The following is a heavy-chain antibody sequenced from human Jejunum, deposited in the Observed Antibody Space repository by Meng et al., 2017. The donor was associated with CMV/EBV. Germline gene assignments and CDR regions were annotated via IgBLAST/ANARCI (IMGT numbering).Heavy chain of an antibody. D-gene: IGHD2/OR15-2a*01. V-gene: IGHV3-23*01. CDR1: GFSFSDFA. CDR3: AKDLSVRSEFDS. Sequence: DVQLSESGGDFRQPGGSLTLSCAASGFSFSDFAMNWVRQAPGKGLEFVARISDSGHMTEYLDSVKGRFTISRDNSKNTVSLEMNSLRVEDTALYYCAKDLSVRSEFDSWGQGTLVTVS. CDR2: ISDSGHMT. J-gene: IGHJ4*02.